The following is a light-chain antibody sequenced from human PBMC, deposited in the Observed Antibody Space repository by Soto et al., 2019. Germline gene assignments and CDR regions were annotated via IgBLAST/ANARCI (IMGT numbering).Light chain of an antibody. CDR1: SSDVGSYNY. Sequence: QSVLTQPPSASGSPGQSVTISCTGTSSDVGSYNYVSWYQQHPGKAPKLIIYEVSKRPSGVPDRFSGSKSGNTASLTVSGLQDEEDEDYYCCSQGGNNHFVFGTGTKVTVL. J-gene: IGLJ1*01. V-gene: IGLV2-8*01. CDR2: EVS. CDR3: CSQGGNNHFV.